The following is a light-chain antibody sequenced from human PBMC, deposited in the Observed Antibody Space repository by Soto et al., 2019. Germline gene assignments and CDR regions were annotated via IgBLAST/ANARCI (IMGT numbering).Light chain of an antibody. CDR3: QQRDKWHPIT. CDR1: QSVSID. J-gene: IGKJ5*01. Sequence: EIMMTQFPATLSVSPGERATLSCRASQSVSIDLAWYQQTPGQAPRLLIYGASTRATGIPARFRGSGSGTDFTLTISSLEPEDFAVYFCQQRDKWHPITFGQGTRLEIK. CDR2: GAS. V-gene: IGKV3-15*01.